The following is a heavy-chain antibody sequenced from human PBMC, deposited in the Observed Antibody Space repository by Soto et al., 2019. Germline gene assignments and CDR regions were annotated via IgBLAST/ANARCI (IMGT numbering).Heavy chain of an antibody. J-gene: IGHJ6*02. CDR2: ISSSSSTI. D-gene: IGHD3-3*01. V-gene: IGHV3-48*04. Sequence: GGSLRLSCAASGFTFSGSSMHWVRQAPGKGLEWVSSISSSSSTIYYADCVKGRFTISRDNAKNSLYLQMNSLRAEDTAVYYCAREFWSGYQYYYYGMDVWGQGTTVTVSS. CDR3: AREFWSGYQYYYYGMDV. CDR1: GFTFSGSS.